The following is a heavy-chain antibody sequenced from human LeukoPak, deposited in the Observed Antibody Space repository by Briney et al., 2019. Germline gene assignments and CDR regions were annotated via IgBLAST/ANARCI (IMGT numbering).Heavy chain of an antibody. J-gene: IGHJ4*02. D-gene: IGHD6-13*01. Sequence: SETLSLTCAVSGGSISSSNWWSWVRQPPGKGLEWIGEIYHSGSTNYNPSLKSRVTISVDKSKNQFSLRLNSVTAADTGVYYCARTPSIAAAGIFDYWGQGILVTVSS. CDR2: IYHSGST. V-gene: IGHV4-4*02. CDR1: GGSISSSNW. CDR3: ARTPSIAAAGIFDY.